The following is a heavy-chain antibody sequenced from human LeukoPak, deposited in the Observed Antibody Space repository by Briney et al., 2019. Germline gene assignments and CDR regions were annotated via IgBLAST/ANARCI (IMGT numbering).Heavy chain of an antibody. D-gene: IGHD6-6*01. Sequence: GGSLRLPCAASGFTFSSYAMSWVRQAPGKGLEWVSGISGSGDNTYYADSVKGRFTISRDNSKNMLYLQMNSLRAEDTAVYYCAKWKYSNSGIDDYWGQGTLVTVSS. J-gene: IGHJ4*02. CDR1: GFTFSSYA. CDR2: ISGSGDNT. V-gene: IGHV3-23*01. CDR3: AKWKYSNSGIDDY.